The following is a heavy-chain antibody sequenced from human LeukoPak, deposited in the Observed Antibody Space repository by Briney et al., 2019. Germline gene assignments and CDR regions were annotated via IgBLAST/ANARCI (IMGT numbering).Heavy chain of an antibody. CDR1: GFTVSSNN. J-gene: IGHJ4*02. CDR2: IYSGGST. Sequence: QPGGSLRLSCAASGFTVSSNNTNWVRQAPGKGLEWVSVIYSGGSTYYVDSVKGRFTISRDNSKNTVYLQMNSLRDEDTAMYYCARGSGYYDSSGHDGDYWGQGTLVTVSS. D-gene: IGHD3-22*01. V-gene: IGHV3-53*01. CDR3: ARGSGYYDSSGHDGDY.